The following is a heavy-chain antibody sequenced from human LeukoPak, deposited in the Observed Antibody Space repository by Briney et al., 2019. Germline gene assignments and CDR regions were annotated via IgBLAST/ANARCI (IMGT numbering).Heavy chain of an antibody. V-gene: IGHV4-59*01. CDR2: MHPGGTT. CDR1: ADSMNNYY. D-gene: IGHD3-10*02. J-gene: IGHJ4*02. Sequence: PSETLSLTCSVFADSMNNYYWTWIRQPPGKGLEWVGNMHPGGTTKFHPSLEGRVTMSIDTSNKHFSLRLRSVTAADTATYYCAKTGSLFGRFLDHWGPGALVIVSS. CDR3: AKTGSLFGRFLDH.